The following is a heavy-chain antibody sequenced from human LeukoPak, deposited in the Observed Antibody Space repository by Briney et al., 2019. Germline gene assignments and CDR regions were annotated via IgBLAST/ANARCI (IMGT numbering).Heavy chain of an antibody. Sequence: ASVNVSCKASGGTFSSYAISWVRQAPGQGLEWMGGIIPIFGTANYAQKFQGRVTITADESTSTAYMELSSLRSEDTAVYYCASEYSSGWWDTVAFDYWGQGTLVTVSS. V-gene: IGHV1-69*01. J-gene: IGHJ4*02. CDR1: GGTFSSYA. D-gene: IGHD6-19*01. CDR2: IIPIFGTA. CDR3: ASEYSSGWWDTVAFDY.